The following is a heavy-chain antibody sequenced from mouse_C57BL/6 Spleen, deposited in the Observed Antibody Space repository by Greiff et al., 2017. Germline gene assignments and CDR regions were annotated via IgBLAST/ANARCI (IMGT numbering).Heavy chain of an antibody. CDR2: IIPYNGGT. Sequence: VQLKQSGPVLVKPGASVKMSCKASGYTFTDYYMNWVKQSHGKSLEWIGVIIPYNGGTSYNQKFKGKATLTVDKSSSTAYMVLNSLTSEDSAVYYCARKDDYESAMDYWGQGTSVTVSS. CDR1: GYTFTDYY. V-gene: IGHV1-19*01. D-gene: IGHD2-4*01. CDR3: ARKDDYESAMDY. J-gene: IGHJ4*01.